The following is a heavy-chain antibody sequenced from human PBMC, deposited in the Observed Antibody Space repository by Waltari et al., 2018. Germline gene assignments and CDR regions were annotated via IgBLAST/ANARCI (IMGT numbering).Heavy chain of an antibody. Sequence: QVQLVQSGAEVKKPGSSVKVSCKASGGTFSSYAISWVRQAPGQGLEWRGGIIPIFGTANYAQKVQGRVTITADESTSTAYMELSSLRSEDTAVYYCARGRVVVVIYYYYYGMDVWGQGTTVTVSS. J-gene: IGHJ6*02. D-gene: IGHD3-22*01. CDR1: GGTFSSYA. V-gene: IGHV1-69*01. CDR2: IIPIFGTA. CDR3: ARGRVVVVIYYYYYGMDV.